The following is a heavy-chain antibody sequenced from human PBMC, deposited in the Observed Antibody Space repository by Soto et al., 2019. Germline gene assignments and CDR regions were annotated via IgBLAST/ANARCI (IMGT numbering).Heavy chain of an antibody. J-gene: IGHJ3*02. CDR2: IYYSGNI. CDR3: ARGAADYGNAFDI. D-gene: IGHD4-17*01. Sequence: QVQLQESGPGLVKPSQTLSLTCTVSGGSITRGGYYWTWIRQFPGKGLEWLAHIYYSGNIYYNPSLKSRLSISQDTSTNQFSLSLTSVTAADTAVYYCARGAADYGNAFDIWGQGTLVTVSS. CDR1: GGSITRGGYY. V-gene: IGHV4-31*03.